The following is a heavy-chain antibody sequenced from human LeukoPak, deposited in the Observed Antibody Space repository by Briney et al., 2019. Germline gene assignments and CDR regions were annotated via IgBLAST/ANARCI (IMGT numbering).Heavy chain of an antibody. CDR1: GGSFSGYY. D-gene: IGHD2-21*01. J-gene: IGHJ6*03. CDR2: INHSGST. V-gene: IGHV4-34*01. Sequence: SETLSLTCAVYGGSFSGYYWSWIRQPPGKGLEWIGEINHSGSTNYNPSLKSRVTISVDTSKNQFSLKLSSVTAADTAVYYCARGYLVYYYMDVWGKGTTVTVSS. CDR3: ARGYLVYYYMDV.